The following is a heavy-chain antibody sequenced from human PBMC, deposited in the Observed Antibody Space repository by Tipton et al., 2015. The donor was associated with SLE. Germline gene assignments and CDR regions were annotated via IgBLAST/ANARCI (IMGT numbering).Heavy chain of an antibody. D-gene: IGHD2-21*01. J-gene: IGHJ4*02. CDR2: IYYAGRT. V-gene: IGHV4-39*07. Sequence: TLSLTCTVSGDSLSSTSYYWGWIRQPPGKRLEWIGSIYYAGRTSYNPSLQSRVAISVDTSENTFSLKLSSVTAADTAVYYRTRHCPLYSFVYWGQGSLVTVSS. CDR1: GDSLSSTSYY. CDR3: TRHCPLYSFVY.